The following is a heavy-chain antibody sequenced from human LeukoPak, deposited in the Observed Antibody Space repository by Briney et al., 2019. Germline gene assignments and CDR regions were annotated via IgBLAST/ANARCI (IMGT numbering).Heavy chain of an antibody. D-gene: IGHD6-19*01. V-gene: IGHV3-23*01. CDR1: GFIFSSSA. CDR3: ARVLYSSGWYDGDY. J-gene: IGHJ4*02. Sequence: GGSLRLSCAASGFIFSSSAMNWVRQAPGKGLEWVSTISDNGGNTYYPDSVKGRFTISRDNSKNTLYLQMNSLRSDDTAVYYCARVLYSSGWYDGDYWGQGTLVTVSS. CDR2: ISDNGGNT.